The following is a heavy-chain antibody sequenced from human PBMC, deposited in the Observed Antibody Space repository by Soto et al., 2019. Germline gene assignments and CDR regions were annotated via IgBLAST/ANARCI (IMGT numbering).Heavy chain of an antibody. CDR3: AIGYMDWFDP. Sequence: ASETLSLTCTVSGGSISSSSYYWGWIRQPPGKGLEWIGSVYHSGSTNYNPSLRSRVTISRDTSKTQFSLKLSSATAADTAVYYCAIGYMDWFDPWGQGTLVT. V-gene: IGHV4-39*01. D-gene: IGHD2-2*02. CDR1: GGSISSSSYY. J-gene: IGHJ5*02. CDR2: VYHSGST.